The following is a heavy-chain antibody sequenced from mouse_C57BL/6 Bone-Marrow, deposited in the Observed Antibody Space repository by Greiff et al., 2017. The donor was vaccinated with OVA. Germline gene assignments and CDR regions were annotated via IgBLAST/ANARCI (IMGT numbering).Heavy chain of an antibody. CDR2: IWTGGGT. Sequence: VKLEESGPGLVAPSQRLSITCTVSGFSLTSYAISWVRQPPGKGLEWLGVIWTGGGTNYNSALKSRLSISKDNSKSQVFLKMNSLQTDDTARYYCARMIITTVGATGAWFAYWGQGTLVTVSA. CDR3: ARMIITTVGATGAWFAY. D-gene: IGHD1-1*01. CDR1: GFSLTSYA. V-gene: IGHV2-9-1*01. J-gene: IGHJ3*01.